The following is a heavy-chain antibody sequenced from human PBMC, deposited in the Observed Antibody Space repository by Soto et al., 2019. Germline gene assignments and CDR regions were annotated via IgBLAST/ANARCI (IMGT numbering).Heavy chain of an antibody. CDR2: IYHSGST. J-gene: IGHJ6*03. Sequence: SETLSLTCAVSSGSISSSNWWSWVRPPPGKGLEWIGEIYHSGSTNYNPSLKSRVTISVDKSKNQFSLKLSSVTAADTAVYYCARKPYGGYGSSYYYYMDVWGKGTTVTVSS. CDR3: ARKPYGGYGSSYYYYMDV. D-gene: IGHD5-12*01. CDR1: SGSISSSNW. V-gene: IGHV4-4*02.